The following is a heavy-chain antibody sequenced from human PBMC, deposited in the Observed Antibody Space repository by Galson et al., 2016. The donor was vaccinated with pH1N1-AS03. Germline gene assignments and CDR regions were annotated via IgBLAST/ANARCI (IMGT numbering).Heavy chain of an antibody. CDR1: GYTFSNFG. Sequence: SVKVSCKASGYTFSNFGMSWVRQAPGQGLEWMGWISPQNGNTQYAQRLEGRVTMTTDTSTSTAYMELWSLPYDDTAVYYCARAAPFDPWGQGTLVIVSS. D-gene: IGHD2-15*01. CDR2: ISPQNGNT. J-gene: IGHJ5*02. V-gene: IGHV1-18*04. CDR3: ARAAPFDP.